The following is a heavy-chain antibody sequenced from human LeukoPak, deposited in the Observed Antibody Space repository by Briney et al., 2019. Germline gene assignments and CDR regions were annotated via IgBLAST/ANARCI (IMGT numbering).Heavy chain of an antibody. D-gene: IGHD3-10*02. Sequence: PGGSLRLSCTASGFTFGDYAMNWVRQAPGKGLEWVGFIKSKAYGETTEYAASVQGRFTLSRDDSKSIAYLQMNSLRAEDTAVYYCAELGITMIGGVWGKGTTVTISS. V-gene: IGHV3-49*04. CDR2: IKSKAYGETT. CDR1: GFTFGDYA. CDR3: AELGITMIGGV. J-gene: IGHJ6*04.